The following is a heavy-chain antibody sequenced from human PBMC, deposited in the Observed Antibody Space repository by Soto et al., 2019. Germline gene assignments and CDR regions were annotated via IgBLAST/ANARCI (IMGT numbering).Heavy chain of an antibody. J-gene: IGHJ4*02. CDR3: SKDFRPQLRYLDMLDY. D-gene: IGHD3-9*01. CDR2: ISGSGGST. CDR1: GFAFSSDA. Sequence: GSLRLSCAPSGFAFSSDAMSWVRQAPVKGLEWVSAISGSGGSTYYADSVKGRFSTSRDNSKNTLYLQMNSLRAEDTAVYYCSKDFRPQLRYLDMLDYWAQATLLTVSS. V-gene: IGHV3-23*01.